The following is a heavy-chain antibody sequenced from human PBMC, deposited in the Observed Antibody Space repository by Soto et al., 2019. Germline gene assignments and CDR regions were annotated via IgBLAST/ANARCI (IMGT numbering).Heavy chain of an antibody. D-gene: IGHD3-22*01. CDR1: GFTFSSYW. V-gene: IGHV3-7*03. CDR2: IKQDGSEK. J-gene: IGHJ5*02. CDR3: ARVVGYYYDSSGYFWFDP. Sequence: GGSLRLSCAASGFTFSSYWMSWVRQAPGKGLEWVANIKQDGSEKYYVDSVKGRFTISRDNAKNSLYLQMNSLRAEDTAVYYCARVVGYYYDSSGYFWFDPWGQGTLVTVSS.